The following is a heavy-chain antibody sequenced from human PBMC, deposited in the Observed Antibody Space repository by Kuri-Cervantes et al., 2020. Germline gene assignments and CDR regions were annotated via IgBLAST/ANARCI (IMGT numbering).Heavy chain of an antibody. J-gene: IGHJ4*02. CDR2: IYHTGNT. CDR1: GYSISSGYY. CDR3: ARHAYYGDHHFDY. Sequence: SETLSLTCAVSGYSISSGYYWGWIRQPPGKGLEWIGNIYHTGNTYYNPSLKSRVAMSLDTSKNQFSLKLSSVTAADTAVYYCARHAYYGDHHFDYWGQGTLVTVSS. V-gene: IGHV4-38-2*01. D-gene: IGHD4-17*01.